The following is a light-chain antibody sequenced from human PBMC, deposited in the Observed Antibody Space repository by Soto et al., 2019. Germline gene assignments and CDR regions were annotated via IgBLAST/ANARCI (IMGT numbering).Light chain of an antibody. CDR1: QSISSW. J-gene: IGKJ1*01. CDR3: VLDINYPWT. CDR2: DAS. V-gene: IGKV1-5*01. Sequence: IQVTMSASALSAYVGDRVTITCRASQSISSWLAWYQQKPGKAPKLLIYDASSLESGVPSRSSGSGSGTDFTLAISSLQPEDSATYYCVLDINYPWTFGQGTKVDI.